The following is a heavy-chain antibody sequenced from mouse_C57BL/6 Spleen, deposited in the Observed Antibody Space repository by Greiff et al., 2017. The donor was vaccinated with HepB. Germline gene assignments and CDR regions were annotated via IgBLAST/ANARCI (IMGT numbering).Heavy chain of an antibody. CDR3: TRYETTVVADYFDY. Sequence: VQLKQSGTVLARPGASVKMSCKTSGYTFTSYWMHWVKQRPGQGLEWIGAIYPGNSDTSYNQKFKGKAKLTAVTSASTAYMELSSLTNEDSAVYYCTRYETTVVADYFDYWGQGTTLTVSS. CDR2: IYPGNSDT. J-gene: IGHJ2*01. CDR1: GYTFTSYW. V-gene: IGHV1-5*01. D-gene: IGHD1-1*01.